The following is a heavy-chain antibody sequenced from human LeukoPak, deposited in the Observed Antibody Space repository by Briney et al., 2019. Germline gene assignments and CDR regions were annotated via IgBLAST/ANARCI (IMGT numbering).Heavy chain of an antibody. D-gene: IGHD5-24*01. J-gene: IGHJ4*02. CDR2: INPHSGGT. V-gene: IGHV1-2*02. Sequence: ASVKVSCKASGYTFIGYYMHWVRQAPGQGLEWMEWINPHSGGTNSEQNFQGRVTMSRDTSISTVYMELSRLRYDDTALYYCAREGVIGDGYNFFDYWGQGTLVTVSS. CDR3: AREGVIGDGYNFFDY. CDR1: GYTFIGYY.